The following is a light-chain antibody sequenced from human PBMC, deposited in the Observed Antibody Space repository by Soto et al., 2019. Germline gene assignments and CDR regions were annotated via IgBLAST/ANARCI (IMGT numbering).Light chain of an antibody. Sequence: ESVLAQSPGTLSLSPGEMATLSYRPSQSVSNNYLAWYQQKAGQAPRILIYGASNRATGIPDRFSGSGSGTDCTLTISSLEPEDVPVYYCQQYNNWPLTLGQGTRLEIK. J-gene: IGKJ5*01. V-gene: IGKV3-20*01. CDR1: QSVSNNY. CDR2: GAS. CDR3: QQYNNWPLT.